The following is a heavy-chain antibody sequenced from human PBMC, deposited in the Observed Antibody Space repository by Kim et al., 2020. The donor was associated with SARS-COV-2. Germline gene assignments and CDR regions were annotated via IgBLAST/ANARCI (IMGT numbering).Heavy chain of an antibody. V-gene: IGHV3-53*04. CDR1: GFTVSGYY. D-gene: IGHD5-12*01. CDR2: IYSDGST. Sequence: GGSLRLSCAASGFTVSGYYMNWVRQPPGKRLEWVSTIYSDGSTYYADSVKGRFTISRHTSKNTLYLQMNSLRPEDTAVYYCARGPAYDYFDYGDQGTPVTVSS. CDR3: ARGPAYDYFDY. J-gene: IGHJ4*02.